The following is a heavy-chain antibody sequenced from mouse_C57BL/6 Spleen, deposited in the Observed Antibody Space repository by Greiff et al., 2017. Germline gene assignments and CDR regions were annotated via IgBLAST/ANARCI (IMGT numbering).Heavy chain of an antibody. CDR3: ASPPSYYGSRYWYFDV. Sequence: QVQLQQSVAELVRPGASVKLSCTASGFNIQNTYMHWVKQRPGQGLEWIGEIDPSDSYTNYNQKFKGKATLTVDTSSSTAYMQLSSLTSEDSAVYYCASPPSYYGSRYWYFDVWGTGTTVTVSS. CDR2: IDPSDSYT. CDR1: GFNIQNTY. J-gene: IGHJ1*03. V-gene: IGHV1-50*01. D-gene: IGHD1-1*01.